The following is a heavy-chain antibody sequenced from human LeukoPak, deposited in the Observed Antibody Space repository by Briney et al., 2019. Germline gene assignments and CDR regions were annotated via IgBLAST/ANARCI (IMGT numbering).Heavy chain of an antibody. V-gene: IGHV3-7*01. J-gene: IGHJ3*02. D-gene: IGHD3-16*02. Sequence: PGGSLRLSCAASGFTFSSYWMSWVRQAPGKGLEWVANIKQDGSEKYYVDSVKGRFTISRDNAKNSLYLQMNSLRAEDTAVYYCAGSGGVIASDAFDIWGQGTMVTVSS. CDR1: GFTFSSYW. CDR3: AGSGGVIASDAFDI. CDR2: IKQDGSEK.